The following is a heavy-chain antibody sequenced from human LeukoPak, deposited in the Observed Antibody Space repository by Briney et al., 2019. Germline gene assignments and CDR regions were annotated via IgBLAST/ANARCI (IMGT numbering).Heavy chain of an antibody. CDR1: GFTFDDYA. J-gene: IGHJ4*02. CDR3: ARKREWSDY. D-gene: IGHD3-3*01. Sequence: SLRLSCAASGFTFDDYAMHWVRQAPGKGLEWVSGISWNSGSIGYADSVKGRFTISGDNAKNSLYLQMNSLRAEDTAVYYCARKREWSDYWGQGTLVTVSS. V-gene: IGHV3-9*01. CDR2: ISWNSGSI.